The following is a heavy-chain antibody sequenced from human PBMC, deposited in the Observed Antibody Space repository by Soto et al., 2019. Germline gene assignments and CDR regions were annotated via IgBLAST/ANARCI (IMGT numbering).Heavy chain of an antibody. J-gene: IGHJ4*02. CDR2: IYQTGST. CDR1: GASVSSESYY. Sequence: QVQLQESGPGLVKPSETLSLTCSVTGASVSSESYYWTWIRQPPGKGLEWIGYIYQTGSTDSNHSLKTRLTISLDTAKNQFSLKLTSVTAADTAIYYCAKNRAPRVMVTLFEEEEDWGRGILVTVSS. V-gene: IGHV4-61*01. D-gene: IGHD2-21*02. CDR3: AKNRAPRVMVTLFEEEED.